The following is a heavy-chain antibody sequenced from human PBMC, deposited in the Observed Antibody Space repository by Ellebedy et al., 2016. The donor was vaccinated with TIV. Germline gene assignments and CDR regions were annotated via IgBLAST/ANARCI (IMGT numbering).Heavy chain of an antibody. D-gene: IGHD5-24*01. CDR1: GFTFSNYA. CDR2: SDSGDRT. Sequence: PGGSLRLSCEASGFTFSNYATSWVRQAPGRGLEWVSASDSGDRTYYADSVKGRFTIFRDTSKNTLYLQMNSLTAEDTAVYYCAKEGYKYWYYDLWGRGTQVTVSS. J-gene: IGHJ2*01. CDR3: AKEGYKYWYYDL. V-gene: IGHV3-23*01.